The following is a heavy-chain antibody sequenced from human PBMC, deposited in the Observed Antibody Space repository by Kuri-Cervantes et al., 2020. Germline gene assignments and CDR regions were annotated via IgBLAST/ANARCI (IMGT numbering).Heavy chain of an antibody. D-gene: IGHD1-26*01. CDR1: GFTISSFA. V-gene: IGHV3-23*01. CDR3: SKGRGSSYYDAFDI. CDR2: ISGPGATR. J-gene: IGHJ3*02. Sequence: GESLKISCAGSGFTISSFAMSWVRQAPGKGLEWVSTISGPGATRNYAASVEGLFTISRDNSKSMMYLQINSLGAEDTAVYYCSKGRGSSYYDAFDIWGQGTMVTVSS.